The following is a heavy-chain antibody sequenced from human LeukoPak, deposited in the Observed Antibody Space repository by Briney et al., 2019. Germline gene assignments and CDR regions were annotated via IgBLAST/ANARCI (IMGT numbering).Heavy chain of an antibody. D-gene: IGHD1-26*01. J-gene: IGHJ4*02. CDR3: AREDLSGSYLNYFDY. Sequence: PGGSLRLSCAASGFTFSRYEMNWVRQAPGKGLEWGSDISSSGSTIYYADSVKGRFTISRVNAKNSLYLQMNSLRAEDTAVYYCAREDLSGSYLNYFDYWGQGTLVTVSS. CDR2: ISSSGSTI. CDR1: GFTFSRYE. V-gene: IGHV3-48*03.